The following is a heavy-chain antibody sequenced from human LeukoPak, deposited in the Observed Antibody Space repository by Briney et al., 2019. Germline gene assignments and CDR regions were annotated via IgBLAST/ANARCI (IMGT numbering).Heavy chain of an antibody. J-gene: IGHJ5*02. CDR1: GGTFSSYT. D-gene: IGHD4-11*01. CDR3: ARDQAGDYKVSYNWFDP. Sequence: SVKVSCKASGGTFSSYTISWVRQAPGQGLEWMGRIIPILGIANYAQKFQGRVTITADKSTSTAYMELRSLRSEDTAVYYCARDQAGDYKVSYNWFDPWGQGTLVTVSS. V-gene: IGHV1-69*04. CDR2: IIPILGIA.